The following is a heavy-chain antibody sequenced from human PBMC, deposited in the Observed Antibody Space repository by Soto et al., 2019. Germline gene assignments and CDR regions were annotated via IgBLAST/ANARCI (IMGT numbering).Heavy chain of an antibody. CDR1: GYTFTGYY. D-gene: IGHD5-18*01. CDR2: INPNSGGT. CDR3: ARDMGYRYADWALYGMDV. V-gene: IGHV1-2*04. Sequence: AASVKVSCKASGYTFTGYYMHWVRQAPGQGLEWMGWINPNSGGTNYAQKFQGWVTMTRDTSTSTAYMELSRLRSDDTAVYYCARDMGYRYADWALYGMDVWGQGTTVTVSS. J-gene: IGHJ6*02.